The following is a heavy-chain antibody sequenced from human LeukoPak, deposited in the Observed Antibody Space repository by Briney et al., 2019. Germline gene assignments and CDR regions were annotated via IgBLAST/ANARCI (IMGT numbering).Heavy chain of an antibody. CDR2: INHSGST. CDR3: ARGYYGSGSYFDY. Sequence: SETLSLTCAVYGGSFSGYYWSWIRQPPGKGLEWIGEINHSGSTNYNPSLKSRVTISVDTSKNQFSLKLSSVTAADTAVYYCARGYYGSGSYFDYWGQGTLVTVSS. J-gene: IGHJ4*02. D-gene: IGHD3-10*01. CDR1: GGSFSGYY. V-gene: IGHV4-34*01.